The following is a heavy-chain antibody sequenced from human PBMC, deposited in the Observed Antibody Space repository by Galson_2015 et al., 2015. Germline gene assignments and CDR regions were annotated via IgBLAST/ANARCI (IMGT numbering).Heavy chain of an antibody. Sequence: SLRLSCAASGFTFSDYSMSWIRQAPGKGLEWVSYISSSSSYTNYADSVKGRFTISRDNSKNSLYLQMNSLRAEDTAVYYCARESAAGSNFDYWGQGTLVTVSS. CDR1: GFTFSDYS. CDR2: ISSSSSYT. J-gene: IGHJ4*02. V-gene: IGHV3-11*05. D-gene: IGHD6-13*01. CDR3: ARESAAGSNFDY.